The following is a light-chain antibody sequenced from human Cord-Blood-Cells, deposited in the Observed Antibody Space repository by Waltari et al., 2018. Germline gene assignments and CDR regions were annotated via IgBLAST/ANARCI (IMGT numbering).Light chain of an antibody. CDR1: SRDVGSYNL. Sequence: QSALTQPASVSGSPGQSITISCTGTSRDVGSYNLVSWYQQHPGKAPKLMIYEGNKRPSGVSNRFSGCKSGNTAYLTISGLQAEDEADYYCCSYAGSSTWVFGGGTKLTVL. CDR3: CSYAGSSTWV. J-gene: IGLJ3*02. V-gene: IGLV2-23*01. CDR2: EGN.